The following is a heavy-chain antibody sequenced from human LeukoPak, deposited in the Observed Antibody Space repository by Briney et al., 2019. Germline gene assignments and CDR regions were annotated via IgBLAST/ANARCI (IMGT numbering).Heavy chain of an antibody. Sequence: SETLSLTCTVSGGSISTGSYYWGWIRQPPGKGLEWIGSFSYSGSTHYNPSLKSRVTISADTSKNQFSLKLSSVTAADTAVHYCARVSGGYWGQGTLVTVSS. CDR2: FSYSGST. J-gene: IGHJ4*02. V-gene: IGHV4-39*01. D-gene: IGHD3-10*01. CDR1: GGSISTGSYY. CDR3: ARVSGGY.